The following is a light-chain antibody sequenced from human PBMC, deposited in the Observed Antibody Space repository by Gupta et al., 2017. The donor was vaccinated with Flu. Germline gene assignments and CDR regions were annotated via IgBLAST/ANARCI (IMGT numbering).Light chain of an antibody. J-gene: IGKJ2*01. CDR2: GTA. CDR3: QQYNNWPPYT. Sequence: EIVMTQSSSTLSASPGEGATPSCRASHSVSSNLAWYQQKPAPAPRLLIYGTATRATGIPARFSSSGCGTEFTLTISSRQSEDFAVYYCQQYNNWPPYTFGQGTKLEIK. CDR1: HSVSSN. V-gene: IGKV3-15*01.